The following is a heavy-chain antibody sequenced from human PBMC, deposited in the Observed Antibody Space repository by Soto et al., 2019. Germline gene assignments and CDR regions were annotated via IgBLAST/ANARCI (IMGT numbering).Heavy chain of an antibody. CDR2: INPNSGGT. CDR3: ARSYCSGGSCPRGNWFDP. D-gene: IGHD2-15*01. V-gene: IGHV1-2*02. J-gene: IGHJ5*02. Sequence: ASVKVSCKASGYTFTGYYMHWVRQAPGQGLEWMGWINPNSGGTNYAQKFQGRVTMTRDTSISTACMELSRLRSDDTAVHYCARSYCSGGSCPRGNWFDPWGQGTLVTVSS. CDR1: GYTFTGYY.